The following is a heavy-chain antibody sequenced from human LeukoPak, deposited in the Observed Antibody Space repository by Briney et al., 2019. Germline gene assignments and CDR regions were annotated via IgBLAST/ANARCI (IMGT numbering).Heavy chain of an antibody. CDR3: ARDFYCGGDCYSSLTAYYYYMDV. CDR2: ISSSSSYI. D-gene: IGHD2-21*02. J-gene: IGHJ6*03. CDR1: GVTFSSYS. V-gene: IGHV3-21*01. Sequence: GGSLRLSCAASGVTFSSYSMNWVRQAPGKGLEWVSSISSSSSYIYYADSVKGRFTISRENAKNSLYLQMNSLRAEDTAVYYCARDFYCGGDCYSSLTAYYYYMDVWGKGTTVTVSS.